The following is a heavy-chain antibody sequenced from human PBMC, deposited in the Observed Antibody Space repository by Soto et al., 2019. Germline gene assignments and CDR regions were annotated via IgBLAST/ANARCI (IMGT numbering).Heavy chain of an antibody. J-gene: IGHJ6*03. CDR2: TYYRSRWYN. CDR1: GDSVSSNSAA. Sequence: QTLSLTCAISGDSVSSNSAAWNWIRLSPSRGLEWLARTYYRSRWYNDYAVSVRSRMTVNPDTSKNQFSLQLTSVTPEDTAVYYCAGTTSHQWYYMDVWGKGTTVTVSS. D-gene: IGHD1-7*01. V-gene: IGHV6-1*01. CDR3: AGTTSHQWYYMDV.